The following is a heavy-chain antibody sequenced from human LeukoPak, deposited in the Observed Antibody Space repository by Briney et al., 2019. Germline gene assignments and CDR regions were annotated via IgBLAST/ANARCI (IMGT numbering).Heavy chain of an antibody. Sequence: GGSLRLSCAASGFTVSTNSMSWVRQTPGKGLEWVSFIYSGGSTHYSDSVKGRFTISRDNSKNTLYLQMNSLRTEDTAVYYCAKCPYAVNWNLFDYWGQGTLVTVSS. J-gene: IGHJ4*02. D-gene: IGHD1-20*01. V-gene: IGHV3-53*01. CDR2: IYSGGST. CDR3: AKCPYAVNWNLFDY. CDR1: GFTVSTNS.